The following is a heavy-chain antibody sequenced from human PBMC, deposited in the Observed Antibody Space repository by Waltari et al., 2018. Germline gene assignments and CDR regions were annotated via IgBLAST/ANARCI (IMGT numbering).Heavy chain of an antibody. CDR2: INPNSGGT. CDR3: ARVKVRGAAAGGYWYFDL. Sequence: QVQLVQSGAAVKKPGASVKVSCKASGYPFTGYYMHWVRQAPGQGLEWMGRINPNSGGTNYAQKFQGRVTMTRDTSSSTAYMELSRLRSDDTAVYYCARVKVRGAAAGGYWYFDLWGRGTLVTVSS. J-gene: IGHJ2*01. CDR1: GYPFTGYY. V-gene: IGHV1-2*06. D-gene: IGHD6-13*01.